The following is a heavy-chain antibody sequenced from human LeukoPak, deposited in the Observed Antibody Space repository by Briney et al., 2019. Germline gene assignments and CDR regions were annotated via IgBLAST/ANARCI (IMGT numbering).Heavy chain of an antibody. Sequence: PGGSLRLSCAASGFTFSSYAMSWVRQAPGKGLEWVSAISGSGGSTYYADSVKGRFTISRDNSKNTLYLQMNSLRAEDTAVYYCAKVTYYYDSSGSYYFDYWGQGTLVTVSS. CDR1: GFTFSSYA. CDR3: AKVTYYYDSSGSYYFDY. D-gene: IGHD3-22*01. CDR2: ISGSGGST. J-gene: IGHJ4*02. V-gene: IGHV3-23*01.